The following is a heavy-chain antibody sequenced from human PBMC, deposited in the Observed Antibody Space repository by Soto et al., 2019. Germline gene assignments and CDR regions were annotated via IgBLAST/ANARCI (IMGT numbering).Heavy chain of an antibody. CDR3: LGYCSGGSCYSRGY. CDR2: INAGNGNT. J-gene: IGHJ4*01. CDR1: GYSFTSHA. Sequence: QVQLVQSGAEVKKPGASVKVSCKASGYSFTSHAMHWVRQAPGQRLEWMGCINAGNGNTKYSQKFQGRVTITRDTSASTAYMELSSLRSEDTAVYYCLGYCSGGSCYSRGYWGHGTLVTVSS. V-gene: IGHV1-3*01. D-gene: IGHD2-15*01.